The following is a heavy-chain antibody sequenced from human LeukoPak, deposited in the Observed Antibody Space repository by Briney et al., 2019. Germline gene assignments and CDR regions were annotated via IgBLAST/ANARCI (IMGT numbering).Heavy chain of an antibody. CDR2: IYSGGST. V-gene: IGHV3-66*01. CDR3: ARDSMDV. Sequence: PGGSLRLPCAASGFTVSNNYMNWVRQAPGKGLEWVSVIYSGGSTSYADSVKGRFTISRDNSKNTLYLQMNSLRVEDTAVYYCARDSMDVWGQGTTVTVSS. J-gene: IGHJ6*02. CDR1: GFTVSNNY.